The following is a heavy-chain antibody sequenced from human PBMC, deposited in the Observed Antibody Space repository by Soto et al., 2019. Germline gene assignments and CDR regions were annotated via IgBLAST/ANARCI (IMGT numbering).Heavy chain of an antibody. CDR2: ISAYNGNT. D-gene: IGHD3-22*01. CDR3: AREDDSSPHGYYGMDV. CDR1: GYTFTSYG. J-gene: IGHJ6*02. V-gene: IGHV1-18*01. Sequence: GASVKVSCKASGYTFTSYGISWVRQAPGQGLEWMGWISAYNGNTNYAQKLQGRVTMTTDTSTSTAYMELRSLRSDDTAVYYCAREDDSSPHGYYGMDVWGQGTTVTVSS.